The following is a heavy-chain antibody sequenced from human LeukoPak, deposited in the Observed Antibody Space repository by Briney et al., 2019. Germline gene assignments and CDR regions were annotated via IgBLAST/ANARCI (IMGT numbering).Heavy chain of an antibody. J-gene: IGHJ5*02. CDR1: GGSFSGYY. CDR2: INHSGST. V-gene: IGHV4-34*01. D-gene: IGHD2-2*01. Sequence: PSETLSLTCAVYGGSFSGYYWSWIRQPPGKGLEWIGEINHSGSTNYNPSLKSRVTISVDTSKNQFSLKLISVTAADTAVYYCATSTDIVVVPAARGYNWFDPWGQGTLVTVSS. CDR3: ATSTDIVVVPAARGYNWFDP.